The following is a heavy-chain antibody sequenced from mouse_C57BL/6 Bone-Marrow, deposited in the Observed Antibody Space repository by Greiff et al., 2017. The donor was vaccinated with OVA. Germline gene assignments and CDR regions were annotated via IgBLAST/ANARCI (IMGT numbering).Heavy chain of an antibody. Sequence: EVKLVESGGDLVKPGGSLKLSCAASGFTFSSYGMSWVRQTPDKRLEWVATISSGGSYTYYPDSVKGRFTISRDNAKNTLYLQMSSLKSEDTAMYYCARPRGYGSSYAMDYWGQGTSVTVSS. CDR3: ARPRGYGSSYAMDY. CDR2: ISSGGSYT. CDR1: GFTFSSYG. D-gene: IGHD1-1*01. J-gene: IGHJ4*01. V-gene: IGHV5-6*02.